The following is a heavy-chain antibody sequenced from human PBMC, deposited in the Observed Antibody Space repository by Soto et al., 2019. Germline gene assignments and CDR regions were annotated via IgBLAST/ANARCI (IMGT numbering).Heavy chain of an antibody. J-gene: IGHJ4*02. CDR2: MNPNSGNT. V-gene: IGHV1-8*01. CDR3: ARADPSGFGELYYFDY. CDR1: GYTFTSYD. Sequence: ASVKVSCKASGYTFTSYDINWVRQATGQGLEWMGWMNPNSGNTGYAQKFQGRVTMTRNTSISTAYMELSSLRSEDTAVYYCARADPSGFGELYYFDYWGQGTLVTVSS. D-gene: IGHD3-10*01.